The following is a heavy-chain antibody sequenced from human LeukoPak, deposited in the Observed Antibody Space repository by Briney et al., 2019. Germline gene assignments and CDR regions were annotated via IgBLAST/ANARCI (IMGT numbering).Heavy chain of an antibody. J-gene: IGHJ6*03. CDR2: IIPIFGTA. CDR1: GGTFSSYA. V-gene: IGHV1-69*13. Sequence: ASVKVSCKASGGTFSSYAISWVRQAPGQGLEWMGGIIPIFGTANYAQKFQGRVTITADESTSTAYMELSSLRSEDTAVYYCARGPRIGYCSGGSCYDKPTYYYYYMDVWGKGTTVTISS. D-gene: IGHD2-15*01. CDR3: ARGPRIGYCSGGSCYDKPTYYYYYMDV.